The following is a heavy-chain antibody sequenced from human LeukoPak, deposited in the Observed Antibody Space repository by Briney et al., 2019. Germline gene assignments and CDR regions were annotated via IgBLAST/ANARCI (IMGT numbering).Heavy chain of an antibody. CDR1: GGSLSSYF. CDR2: FYTSGST. J-gene: IGHJ4*02. Sequence: SGTLSLTRNVSGGSLSSYFCSWIRQPAGKGQEWIWRFYTSGSTHYNPSLTSQVTISVDTSKNQFSLKLSSVTAADTAVYYCARSANTIFSRGPDFDYWGQGTLVTVSS. D-gene: IGHD3-3*01. V-gene: IGHV4-4*07. CDR3: ARSANTIFSRGPDFDY.